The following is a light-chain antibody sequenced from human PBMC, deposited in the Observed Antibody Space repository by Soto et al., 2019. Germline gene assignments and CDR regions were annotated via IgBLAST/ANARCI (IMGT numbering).Light chain of an antibody. CDR3: CSYAGGYTFF. J-gene: IGLJ1*01. Sequence: QSALTQPRSVSGSPGQSVTISCAGTSSDVGAYHYVSWYQQHPGKAPKFMIYDVSKRPSGVPDRFSGSMSGNTASLTISGLQAEDEADYYCCSYAGGYTFFFGSGTKVTVL. CDR1: SSDVGAYHY. CDR2: DVS. V-gene: IGLV2-11*01.